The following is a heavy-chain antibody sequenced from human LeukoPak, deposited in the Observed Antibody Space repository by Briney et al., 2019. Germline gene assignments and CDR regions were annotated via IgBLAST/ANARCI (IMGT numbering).Heavy chain of an antibody. CDR1: GGSISSGSYY. CDR3: ARDRAVQLLHYYYYYMDV. D-gene: IGHD2-2*01. V-gene: IGHV4-61*02. CDR2: IYTSGST. Sequence: SQTLSLTCTVSGGSISSGSYYWSWIRQPAGKGLEWIGRIYTSGSTNYNPSLKSRVTISVDTSKNQFSLKLSSVAAADTAVYYCARDRAVQLLHYYYYYMDVWGKGTTVTVPS. J-gene: IGHJ6*03.